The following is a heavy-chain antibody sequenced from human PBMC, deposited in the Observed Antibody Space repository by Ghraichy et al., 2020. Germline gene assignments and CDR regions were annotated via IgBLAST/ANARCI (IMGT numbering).Heavy chain of an antibody. Sequence: ETLSLTCTVSGGSISNYYWSWIRQPPGKGLEWIGYIYYSGGTNYNPSLKSRVTISVDTSKNQFSLKLSSVTAADTAVYYCARGGDYGDYWGQGTLVTVSS. CDR1: GGSISNYY. J-gene: IGHJ4*02. CDR2: IYYSGGT. D-gene: IGHD3-16*01. CDR3: ARGGDYGDY. V-gene: IGHV4-59*01.